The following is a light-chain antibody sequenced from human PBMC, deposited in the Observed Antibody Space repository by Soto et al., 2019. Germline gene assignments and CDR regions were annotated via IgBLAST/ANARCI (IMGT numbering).Light chain of an antibody. CDR2: EVR. J-gene: IGLJ3*02. Sequence: QSVLTQPAPVSGSPGQSITIACTGTSSDVRRYNYVSWYQQHPGKAPKLMIYEVRNRPSGVSDRFSGSKSGKTASLTIFGLQSEDEADYYCRSYTTSTTQVFGGGTKRTVL. V-gene: IGLV2-14*01. CDR1: SSDVRRYNY. CDR3: RSYTTSTTQV.